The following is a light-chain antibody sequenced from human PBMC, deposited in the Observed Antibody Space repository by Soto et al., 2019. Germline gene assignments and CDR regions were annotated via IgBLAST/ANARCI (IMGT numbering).Light chain of an antibody. CDR1: QSVSSY. CDR2: DAS. CDR3: QQRSNWPPT. V-gene: IGKV3-11*01. J-gene: IGKJ2*01. Sequence: EIVLTQSPATLSLFPGERATLSCRASQSVSSYLAWYQQKPGQAPRLLIYDASNRATGIPARFSGSGSGTDFPLTISSLEPEEFAVYYCQQRSNWPPTFGQGTKLEIK.